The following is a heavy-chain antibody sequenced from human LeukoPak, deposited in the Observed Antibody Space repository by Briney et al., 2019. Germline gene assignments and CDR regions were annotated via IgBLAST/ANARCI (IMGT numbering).Heavy chain of an antibody. Sequence: RGESLKISCKGSGYSFTSYWIGWVRQAPGKGLEWVANIKQDGSEKYYVDSVKGRFTISRDNAKNSLYLQMNSLRAEDTAVYYCARGFGRPWGQGTLVTVSS. V-gene: IGHV3-7*03. J-gene: IGHJ5*02. CDR2: IKQDGSEK. CDR3: ARGFGRP. CDR1: GYSFTSYW. D-gene: IGHD3-10*01.